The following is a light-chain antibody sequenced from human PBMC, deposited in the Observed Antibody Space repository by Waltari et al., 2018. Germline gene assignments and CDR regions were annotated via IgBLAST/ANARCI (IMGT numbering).Light chain of an antibody. V-gene: IGLV1-51*01. CDR1: SSYIGNDS. Sequence: HSVLTQPPSVSAPPGQRVTIPCSGSSSYIGNDSVSWYQQLPGTAPKVPIYEDSKRPSGVPDRCSGSTSGTSATLYITGGQTGDEADYYCGTWDRSLTAGVFGGGTKLTVL. CDR3: GTWDRSLTAGV. J-gene: IGLJ2*01. CDR2: EDS.